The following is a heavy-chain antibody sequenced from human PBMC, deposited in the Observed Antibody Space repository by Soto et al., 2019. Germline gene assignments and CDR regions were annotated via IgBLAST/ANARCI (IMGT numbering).Heavy chain of an antibody. CDR2: MNPNSSNT. Sequence: ASVKVSCKASGYTFTSYDINRVRQANGQGQEWMGLMNPNSSNTGYAQKFQGRVTMTRNTSISTAYMELSSLRSEDTAVYYCHGYSSGWYFFSSSYYYMDVWGKGTTVTVSS. V-gene: IGHV1-8*01. D-gene: IGHD6-19*01. CDR3: HGYSSGWYFFSSSYYYMDV. CDR1: GYTFTSYD. J-gene: IGHJ6*03.